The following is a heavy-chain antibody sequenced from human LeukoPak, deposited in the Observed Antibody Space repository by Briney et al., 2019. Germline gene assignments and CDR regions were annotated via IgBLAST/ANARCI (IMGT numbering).Heavy chain of an antibody. CDR3: ASQSYARFDP. CDR2: ISSSSSHK. CDR1: GFTFSNYW. D-gene: IGHD3-16*01. V-gene: IGHV3-21*01. J-gene: IGHJ5*02. Sequence: GGSLRLSCAASGFTFSNYWMTWVRQAPGKGLEWVSSISSSSSHKYYADSVKGRFTISRDNARNSLFLQMNSLRVEDTAVYYCASQSYARFDPWGQGTLVTVSS.